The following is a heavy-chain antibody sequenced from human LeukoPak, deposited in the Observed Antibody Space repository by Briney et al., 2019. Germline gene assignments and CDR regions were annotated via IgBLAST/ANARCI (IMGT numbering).Heavy chain of an antibody. CDR3: AREVGTTAWGNY. CDR2: INPNSGDT. CDR1: GYTFTGYY. Sequence: ASVKVSCKASGYTFTGYYMHWVRQAPGQGLEWMGWINPNSGDTNYAQKFQGRVTMTRDTSITTAYLELSSLRSDDTAVYYCAREVGTTAWGNYWGQGILVTVSS. V-gene: IGHV1-2*02. D-gene: IGHD1-26*01. J-gene: IGHJ4*02.